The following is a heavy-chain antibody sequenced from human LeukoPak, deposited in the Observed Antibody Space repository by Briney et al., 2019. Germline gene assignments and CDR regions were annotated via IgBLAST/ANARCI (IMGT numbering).Heavy chain of an antibody. V-gene: IGHV4-59*12. CDR1: GGSISTYY. J-gene: IGHJ6*03. CDR2: IYYSGST. Sequence: PSETLSLTCTVSGGSISTYYWSWIRQPPGKGLEWIGYIYYSGSTNYNPSLKSRVTISVDTSKNQFSLKLSSVTAADTAVYYCARDRWGVNYYQYMDVWGKGTTVTVSS. CDR3: ARDRWGVNYYQYMDV. D-gene: IGHD3-10*01.